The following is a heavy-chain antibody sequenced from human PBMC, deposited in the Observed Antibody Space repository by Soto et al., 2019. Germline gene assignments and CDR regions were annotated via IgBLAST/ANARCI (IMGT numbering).Heavy chain of an antibody. CDR1: GFTFSNSA. CDR3: AKDPPWTVGPLAMDV. V-gene: IGHV3-23*01. CDR2: ISGDGGSA. Sequence: PGGSLRLSCAASGFTFSNSAMNWVRQVPGEGLEWVSVISGDGGSASHAESVQGRFTISRDDPKNTLYLDMSSLRVEDTAVYYCAKDPPWTVGPLAMDVWGQGTTVTVSS. J-gene: IGHJ6*02. D-gene: IGHD2-2*01.